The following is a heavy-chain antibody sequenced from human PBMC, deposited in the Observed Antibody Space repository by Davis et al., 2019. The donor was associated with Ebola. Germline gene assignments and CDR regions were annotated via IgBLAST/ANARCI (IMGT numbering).Heavy chain of an antibody. CDR3: ARGMTTVTDY. J-gene: IGHJ4*02. D-gene: IGHD4-17*01. CDR1: GGSISSGGYY. CDR2: IYYSGST. Sequence: GSLRLSCTVSGGSISSGGYYWSWIRQHPGKGLEWIGYIYYSGSTNYNPSLKSRVTISVDTSKNQFSLKLSSVTAADTAVYYCARGMTTVTDYWGQGTLVTVSS. V-gene: IGHV4-61*08.